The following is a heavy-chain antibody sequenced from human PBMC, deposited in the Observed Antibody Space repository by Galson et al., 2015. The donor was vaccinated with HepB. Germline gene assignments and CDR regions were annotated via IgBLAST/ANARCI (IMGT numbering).Heavy chain of an antibody. V-gene: IGHV3-7*03. CDR2: LNPDGNAK. CDR3: VRDALGGYEF. CDR1: GFTFSDHW. Sequence: SLRLSCAASGFTFSDHWMSWVRQTPRKGLEWVTNLNPDGNAKYYADSVEGRFTISRDNAKNSLYLQMNRLTDEDTAVYFCVRDALGGYEFWGQGTMVTVSA. D-gene: IGHD3-16*01. J-gene: IGHJ3*01.